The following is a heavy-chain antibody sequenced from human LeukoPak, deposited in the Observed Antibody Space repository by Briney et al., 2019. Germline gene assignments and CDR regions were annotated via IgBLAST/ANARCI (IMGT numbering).Heavy chain of an antibody. V-gene: IGHV1-69*13. CDR1: GGTFSSYA. J-gene: IGHJ6*02. CDR3: ARDRYSSSWFGDNYYYYGMDV. D-gene: IGHD6-13*01. Sequence: SVKVSCKASGGTFSSYAISWVRQAPGQGLEWMGGIIPIFGTANYAQKFLGRVTITADESTSTAYMELSSLRSEDTAVYYCARDRYSSSWFGDNYYYYGMDVWGQGTTVTVSS. CDR2: IIPIFGTA.